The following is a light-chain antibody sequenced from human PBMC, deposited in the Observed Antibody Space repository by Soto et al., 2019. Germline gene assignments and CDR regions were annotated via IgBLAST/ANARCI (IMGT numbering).Light chain of an antibody. J-gene: IGKJ4*01. V-gene: IGKV1-5*03. CDR3: HRHETYPLA. Sequence: QMTQSPSTLSASVGDSVSITCRASRDIGTWLAWVQQKPGRAPNLLIYRASTLARGVPSRFSGSGSGTEFTLTISSLQPDDFATYYCHRHETYPLAFGGGTKVDI. CDR2: RAS. CDR1: RDIGTW.